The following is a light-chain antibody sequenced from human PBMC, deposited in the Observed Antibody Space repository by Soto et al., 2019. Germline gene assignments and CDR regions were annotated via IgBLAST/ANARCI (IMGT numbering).Light chain of an antibody. V-gene: IGKV3-20*01. CDR3: QQYGTSLT. Sequence: EIVMTQSPATLSVSPGERATLFCRASQSVSNKLAWYQQKPGQAPRLLIYGAAIRSTGIPDRFSGSGSGTDFTLTISRLEPEDFAVYYCQQYGTSLTFGQGTKLEIK. J-gene: IGKJ2*01. CDR1: QSVSNK. CDR2: GAA.